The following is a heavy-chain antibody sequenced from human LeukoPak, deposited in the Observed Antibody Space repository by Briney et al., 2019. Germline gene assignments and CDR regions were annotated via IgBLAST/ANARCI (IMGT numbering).Heavy chain of an antibody. CDR2: IYYSGST. D-gene: IGHD3-3*01. J-gene: IGHJ4*02. CDR1: GDSISSGGYY. Sequence: SETLSLTCTVSGDSISSGGYYWSWIRQHPGKGLEWIGYIYYSGSTYYNPSLKSRVTISVDTSKNQFSLKLSSVTAADTAVYYCARATTIFGVVIDYWGQGTLVTVSS. CDR3: ARATTIFGVVIDY. V-gene: IGHV4-31*03.